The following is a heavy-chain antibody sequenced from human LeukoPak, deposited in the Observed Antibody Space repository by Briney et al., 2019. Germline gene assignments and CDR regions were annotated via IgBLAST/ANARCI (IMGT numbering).Heavy chain of an antibody. Sequence: GGSLTLPCAASGFPYSRYWIHWVRQAPGKGLVWVERTNSDGSSTSYAAYVKGRFTIFRNNVKNTVYLQKISMRAEDTAVYYCKRGGGENSFGQFDSWGQGTLVTVSS. CDR2: TNSDGSST. CDR1: GFPYSRYW. V-gene: IGHV3-74*01. D-gene: IGHD5-18*01. J-gene: IGHJ4*02. CDR3: KRGGGENSFGQFDS.